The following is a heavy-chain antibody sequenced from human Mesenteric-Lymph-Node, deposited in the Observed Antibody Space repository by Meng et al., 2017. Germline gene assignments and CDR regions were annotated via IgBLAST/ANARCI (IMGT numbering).Heavy chain of an antibody. Sequence: SETLSLTCTVSDYSISSGYYWGWIRQPPGKGLEWIGSIYHSGSTYYNPSLKSRVTISVDTSKNQFSLKLSSVTAADTAVYYCARALVASFDYWGQGTLVTVSS. CDR3: ARALVASFDY. D-gene: IGHD2-2*01. J-gene: IGHJ4*02. V-gene: IGHV4-38-2*02. CDR1: DYSISSGYY. CDR2: IYHSGST.